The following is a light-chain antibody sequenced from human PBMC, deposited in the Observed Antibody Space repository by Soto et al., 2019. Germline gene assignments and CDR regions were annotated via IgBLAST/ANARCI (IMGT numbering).Light chain of an antibody. V-gene: IGKV1-39*01. CDR2: AAS. CDR3: QQSYSTPYT. CDR1: QSISSY. J-gene: IGKJ2*01. Sequence: DIQMTQSPSSLSASVGDRVTITCRASQSISSYLNWYQQKPGKAPKLLIYAASSLQSRVPSRFSGSGSGTDFALTISSLQPEDFATYYCQQSYSTPYTFGQGTTLEIK.